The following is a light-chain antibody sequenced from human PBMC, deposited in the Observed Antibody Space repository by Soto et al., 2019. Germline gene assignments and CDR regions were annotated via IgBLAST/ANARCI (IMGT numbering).Light chain of an antibody. CDR2: EVV. J-gene: IGLJ1*01. Sequence: QSVLTQPPSASGSPGQSVTIPCTGTKNDIGVYDFVSWYQHHPGKAPRLIIYEVVQRPSGVPDRFSGSKSGNTASLTVSGLQAADEADYFCKSYAGSNTYVFGRGTKV. CDR3: KSYAGSNTYV. V-gene: IGLV2-8*01. CDR1: KNDIGVYDF.